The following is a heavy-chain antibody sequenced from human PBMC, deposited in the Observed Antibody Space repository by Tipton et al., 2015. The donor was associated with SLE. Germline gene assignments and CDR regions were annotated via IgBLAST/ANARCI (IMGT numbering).Heavy chain of an antibody. Sequence: LRLSCAVYGGSFSGYYWSWIRQPPGKGLEWIGEINHSGSTNYNPSLKSRVTISVDTSKNQFSLKLSSVTAADTAVYYCARVAAAGGETGFDPWGQGTLVTVSS. V-gene: IGHV4-34*01. J-gene: IGHJ5*02. CDR1: GGSFSGYY. D-gene: IGHD6-13*01. CDR3: ARVAAAGGETGFDP. CDR2: INHSGST.